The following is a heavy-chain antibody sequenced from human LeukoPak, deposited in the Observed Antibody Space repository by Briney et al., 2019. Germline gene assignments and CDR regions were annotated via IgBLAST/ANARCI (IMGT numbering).Heavy chain of an antibody. D-gene: IGHD3-10*01. CDR3: ARGTAIRTYYYGSGSYYNRGYYYMDV. Sequence: PSETLSLTCTVSGGSISTYYWNWIRQPPGKGLEWIGYIYYSGSTNYNPSLKSRVTISVDTSKNQFSLKLSSVTAADTAVYYCARGTAIRTYYYGSGSYYNRGYYYMDVWGKGTTVTASS. V-gene: IGHV4-59*01. CDR2: IYYSGST. CDR1: GGSISTYY. J-gene: IGHJ6*03.